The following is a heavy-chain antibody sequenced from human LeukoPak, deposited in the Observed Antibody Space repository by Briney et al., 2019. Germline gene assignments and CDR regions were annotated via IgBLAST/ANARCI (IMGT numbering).Heavy chain of an antibody. Sequence: SQTLSLTCTVSGGSISSGGYYWSWIRQHPGEGLEWIGYIYYSGSTYYNPSLKSRVTISVDTSKNQFSLKLSSVTAADTAVYYCARDSNCSGGSCYLFDPWGQGTLVTVSS. J-gene: IGHJ5*02. CDR1: GGSISSGGYY. V-gene: IGHV4-31*03. CDR3: ARDSNCSGGSCYLFDP. CDR2: IYYSGST. D-gene: IGHD2-15*01.